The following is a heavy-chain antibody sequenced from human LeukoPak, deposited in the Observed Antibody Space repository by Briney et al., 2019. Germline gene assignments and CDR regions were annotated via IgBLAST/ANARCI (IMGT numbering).Heavy chain of an antibody. D-gene: IGHD2-21*01. Sequence: GGSLRLSXAASGFTFSSYAMSWVRQAPGKGLEWVSAISGSGGSTYYADSVKGRFTISRDNSKNTLYLQMNSLRAEDTAVYYCAKFLVFLYYFDYWGQGTLVTVSS. CDR2: ISGSGGST. V-gene: IGHV3-23*01. CDR3: AKFLVFLYYFDY. CDR1: GFTFSSYA. J-gene: IGHJ4*02.